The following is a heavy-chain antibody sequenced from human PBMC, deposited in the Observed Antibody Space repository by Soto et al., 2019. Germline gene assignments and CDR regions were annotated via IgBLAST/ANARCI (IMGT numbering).Heavy chain of an antibody. CDR1: GYTFTTYG. CDR2: INTYNGAT. CDR3: ARYCSGGSCHRGVPDY. D-gene: IGHD2-15*01. Sequence: ASVKVSCKASGYTFTTYGISWVRQAPGQGLEWVGWINTYNGATKYAQNLQGRVTMTTDTSTSTAFMELRSLRSDDTAVYFCARYCSGGSCHRGVPDYWGQGTLVTVSS. V-gene: IGHV1-18*04. J-gene: IGHJ4*02.